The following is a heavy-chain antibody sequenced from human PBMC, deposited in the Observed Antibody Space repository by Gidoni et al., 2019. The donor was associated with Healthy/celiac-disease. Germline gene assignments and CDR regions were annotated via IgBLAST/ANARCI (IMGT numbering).Heavy chain of an antibody. CDR1: GGTFSRYV. J-gene: IGHJ4*02. V-gene: IGHV1-69*01. Sequence: QVQLVQSGAEVKKPGSSVKVSCKASGGTFSRYVISWVRQAPGQGLALMGGIITIFGTANYAQKFQGRVTITADESTSTAYMELSSLRSEDTAVYYCASQRDGYNGGDYWGQGTLVTVSS. D-gene: IGHD5-12*01. CDR3: ASQRDGYNGGDY. CDR2: IITIFGTA.